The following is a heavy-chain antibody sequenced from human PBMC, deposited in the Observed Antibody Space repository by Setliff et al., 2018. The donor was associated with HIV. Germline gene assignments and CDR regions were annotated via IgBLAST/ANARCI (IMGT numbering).Heavy chain of an antibody. CDR3: ARDVTVVWGVSFFYVFDI. CDR2: IYTSGKT. J-gene: IGHJ3*02. V-gene: IGHV4-61*02. D-gene: IGHD3-10*01. Sequence: SETLSLTCTVSGGSISSGSYYWTWIRQSAGKGLEWIGRIYTSGKTSYNPSLKSRVTISADTSKSQFSLKLTSVTAADTAIYYCARDVTVVWGVSFFYVFDIWGQGTMVTVSS. CDR1: GGSISSGSYY.